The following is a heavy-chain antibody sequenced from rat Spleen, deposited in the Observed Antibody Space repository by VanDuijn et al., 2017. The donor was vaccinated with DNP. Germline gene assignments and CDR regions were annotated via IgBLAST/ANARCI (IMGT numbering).Heavy chain of an antibody. D-gene: IGHD1-4*01. CDR1: GSSITSNY. CDR3: ARWPGYNPPYAMDA. J-gene: IGHJ4*01. V-gene: IGHV3-3*01. Sequence: EVQLQESGPGLVKPSQSLSLTCSVTGSSITSNYWGWIRKFPGNKLEWMGSVNSAGNTNYNPSLKSRISITRDTSKNQFFLQVNSVTTEDTATYYCARWPGYNPPYAMDAWGQGTSVTVSS. CDR2: VNSAGNT.